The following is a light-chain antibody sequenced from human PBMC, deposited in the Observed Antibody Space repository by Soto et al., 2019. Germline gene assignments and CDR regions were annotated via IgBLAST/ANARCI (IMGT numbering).Light chain of an antibody. CDR1: QSIGTW. J-gene: IGKJ1*01. CDR3: QQYNSYWT. CDR2: DAS. Sequence: DIQMTQSPSTLSASVGDRVTITCRASQSIGTWLAWFQQKPGKAPKLLIYDASSLESGVPSRFSSSGSGTEFTLTISSLQPDDFATYYCQQYNSYWTFGQGTKVDI. V-gene: IGKV1-5*01.